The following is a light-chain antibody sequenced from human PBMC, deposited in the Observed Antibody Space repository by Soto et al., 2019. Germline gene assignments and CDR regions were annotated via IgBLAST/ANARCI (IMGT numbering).Light chain of an antibody. J-gene: IGLJ1*01. V-gene: IGLV2-14*01. CDR1: SSDVGGYNY. CDR3: CSYTTSSTLV. Sequence: QSVLTQPASVSGSPGQSITISCTGTSSDVGGYNYVSWYQQHPGKAPKLMIYEVSNRPSGVSNRFSGSKSGNTASLTISGLQAEDEADYYCCSYTTSSTLVFGTGTNDTL. CDR2: EVS.